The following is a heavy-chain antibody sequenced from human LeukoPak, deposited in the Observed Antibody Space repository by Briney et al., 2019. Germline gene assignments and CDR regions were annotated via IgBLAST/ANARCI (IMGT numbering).Heavy chain of an antibody. CDR1: GGSISSGGYY. CDR2: IYYSGST. Sequence: PSETLSLTCTVSGGSISSGGYYWSWIRQHPGKGLEWIEYIYYSGSTYYNPSLKSRVTISVDTSKNQFSLKLSSVTAADTAVYYCARGYCSSTSCYAWNAFDIWGQGTMVTVSS. D-gene: IGHD2-2*01. J-gene: IGHJ3*02. CDR3: ARGYCSSTSCYAWNAFDI. V-gene: IGHV4-31*03.